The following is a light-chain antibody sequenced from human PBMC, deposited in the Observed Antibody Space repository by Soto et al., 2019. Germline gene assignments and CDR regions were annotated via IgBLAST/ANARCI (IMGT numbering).Light chain of an antibody. CDR1: QSMSIH. J-gene: IGKJ1*01. CDR3: RQYQRWPPWT. Sequence: DIVMTQSPATLSVSPGERATLSCRASQSMSIHLAWYQHKPGQAPRLLIFDASTRTTAVPPRFSGSGSGTEFTPLISSRLSEDVATYYCRQYQRWPPWTFGQGTRLEIK. CDR2: DAS. V-gene: IGKV3-15*01.